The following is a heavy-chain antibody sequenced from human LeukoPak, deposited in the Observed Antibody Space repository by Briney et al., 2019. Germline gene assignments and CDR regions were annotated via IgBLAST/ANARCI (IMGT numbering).Heavy chain of an antibody. CDR1: GGSISSGSYY. CDR2: IYTSGST. V-gene: IGHV4-61*02. Sequence: SQTLSLTCTVSGGSISSGSYYWSWIRQPAGKGLEWIGRIYTSGSTNYNPSLKSRVTISVDTSKNQFSLKLSSVTAADTAVYYCARERIPRAFWSGYFREFYFDYWGQGTLVTVSS. D-gene: IGHD3-3*01. J-gene: IGHJ4*02. CDR3: ARERIPRAFWSGYFREFYFDY.